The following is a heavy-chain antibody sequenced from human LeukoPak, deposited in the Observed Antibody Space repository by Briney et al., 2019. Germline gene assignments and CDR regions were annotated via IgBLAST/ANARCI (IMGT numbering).Heavy chain of an antibody. CDR2: ISGSGGST. Sequence: GGSLRLSCAASGFTFSSYAMSWVRQAPGKGLEWVSAISGSGGSTYYADSVKGRFTISRDNSKNTLYLQMNSLRAEGMAVYYCAKGASSTTRRWFDPWGQGTLVTVSS. D-gene: IGHD6-13*01. J-gene: IGHJ5*02. CDR3: AKGASSTTRRWFDP. V-gene: IGHV3-23*01. CDR1: GFTFSSYA.